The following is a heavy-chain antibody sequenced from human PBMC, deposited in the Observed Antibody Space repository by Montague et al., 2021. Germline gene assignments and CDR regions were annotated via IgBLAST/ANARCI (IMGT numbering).Heavy chain of an antibody. Sequence: CAISGDSVSNNNAAWNWIREAPSRGLERLGGTYYGSTWNTDYAVPVKGRIAINPDTSKNQFSLQLNSVTPEDTAVYYCAREGVGDLLFSFDSWGQGTLVTVSS. D-gene: IGHD3-10*01. CDR3: AREGVGDLLFSFDS. V-gene: IGHV6-1*01. J-gene: IGHJ4*02. CDR2: TYYGSTWNT. CDR1: GDSVSNNNAA.